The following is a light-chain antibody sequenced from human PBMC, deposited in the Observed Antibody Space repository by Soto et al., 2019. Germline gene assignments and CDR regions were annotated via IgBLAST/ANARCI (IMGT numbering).Light chain of an antibody. J-gene: IGKJ3*01. CDR2: AAS. CDR1: QGIRND. V-gene: IGKV1-6*01. CDR3: LQKYFYPFT. Sequence: AIQLTQSPSSLSASVGDRVTITCRASQGIRNDLDWFQQKPGNAPKLLIYAASTLPSGVPARFSGSGSGTDFTLTISRLQPEDFATYYCLQKYFYPFTFGPGTKVDIK.